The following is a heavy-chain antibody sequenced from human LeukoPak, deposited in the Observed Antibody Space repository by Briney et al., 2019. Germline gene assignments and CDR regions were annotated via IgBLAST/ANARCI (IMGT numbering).Heavy chain of an antibody. D-gene: IGHD6-13*01. CDR3: ARVSSSWLYYFDY. V-gene: IGHV3-21*01. CDR1: GFTFSSYS. Sequence: GGSLTLSCAASGFTFSSYSMNWVRQAPGKGLEWVSSISSSSSYIYYADSVKGRFTISRDNAKNSLYLQMNSLRAEDTAVYYCARVSSSWLYYFDYWGQGTLVTVSS. CDR2: ISSSSSYI. J-gene: IGHJ4*02.